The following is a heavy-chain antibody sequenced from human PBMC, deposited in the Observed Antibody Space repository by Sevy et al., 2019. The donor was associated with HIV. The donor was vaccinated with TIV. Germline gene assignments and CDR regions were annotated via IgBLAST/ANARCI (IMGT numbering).Heavy chain of an antibody. CDR1: GYAFSSYG. J-gene: IGHJ5*02. V-gene: IGHV1-18*01. Sequence: ASVKVSCKASGYAFSSYGISWVRQAPGQGLEWMGWIGAYNGNIKYVQSLQDRVTMTIDTSTSTAYMELRSLRSDDTAVYYCARCLGGLRPWEYNWFGPWGQGTLVTVSS. CDR3: ARCLGGLRPWEYNWFGP. CDR2: IGAYNGNI. D-gene: IGHD1-26*01.